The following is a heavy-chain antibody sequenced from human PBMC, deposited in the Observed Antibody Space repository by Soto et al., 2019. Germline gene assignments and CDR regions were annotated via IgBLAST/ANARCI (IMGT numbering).Heavy chain of an antibody. V-gene: IGHV5-51*01. CDR3: ARPRDPAIVATAPEIDAFDI. CDR1: GYSFTSYW. Sequence: PGESLKISCKGSGYSFTSYWIGWVRQMPGKGLEWLGFIYPGDSDTRYSPSFQGQVTISADKSISTAYLQWSSLKASDTAMYYCARPRDPAIVATAPEIDAFDIWGQGTMVTVSS. CDR2: IYPGDSDT. D-gene: IGHD5-12*01. J-gene: IGHJ3*02.